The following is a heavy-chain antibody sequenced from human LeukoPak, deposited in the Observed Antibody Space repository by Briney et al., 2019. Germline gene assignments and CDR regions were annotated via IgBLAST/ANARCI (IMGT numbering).Heavy chain of an antibody. J-gene: IGHJ4*02. Sequence: SETLSLTCTVSENSITSDYYWAWIRQPPGKGLEWIGSIYHSGSTYCNPSLKSRVTTSVDTSKKQFSLKLSSVTAADTAVYYFARVGQEYDIWTGYYPNDSWGQGTLVTVSS. CDR2: IYHSGST. V-gene: IGHV4-38-2*02. D-gene: IGHD3-9*01. CDR3: ARVGQEYDIWTGYYPNDS. CDR1: ENSITSDYY.